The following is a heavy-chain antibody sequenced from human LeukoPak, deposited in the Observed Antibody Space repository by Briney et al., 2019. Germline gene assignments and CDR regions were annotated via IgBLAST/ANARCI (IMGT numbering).Heavy chain of an antibody. Sequence: GGSLRLSCAASGFTFSSYSMNWVRQAPGKGLEWVSYISSSSSTIYYADSVKGRFTISRDNAKNSLYLQMNSLRAEDTAVYYCARDAPDPYYDFWSGYPYKYYGMDVWGQGTTVTVSS. J-gene: IGHJ6*02. CDR1: GFTFSSYS. V-gene: IGHV3-48*01. D-gene: IGHD3-3*01. CDR2: ISSSSSTI. CDR3: ARDAPDPYYDFWSGYPYKYYGMDV.